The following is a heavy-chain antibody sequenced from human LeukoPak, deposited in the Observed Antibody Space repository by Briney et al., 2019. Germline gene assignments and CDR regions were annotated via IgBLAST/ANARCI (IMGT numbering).Heavy chain of an antibody. Sequence: GGSLRLSCAASGFTFSSYAMSWVRQAPGKGLEWVSTISSSGGITDYADSVKGRFTISRDNSKNTLFLQMNSLRAEDTAVYYCAKDPSSWTFDYWGQGTLVTVSS. D-gene: IGHD6-13*01. CDR3: AKDPSSWTFDY. CDR2: ISSSGGIT. V-gene: IGHV3-23*01. J-gene: IGHJ4*02. CDR1: GFTFSSYA.